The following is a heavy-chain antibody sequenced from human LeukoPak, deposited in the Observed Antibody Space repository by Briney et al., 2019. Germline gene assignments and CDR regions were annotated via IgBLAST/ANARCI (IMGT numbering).Heavy chain of an antibody. J-gene: IGHJ5*02. CDR1: GGSISSSY. D-gene: IGHD2-2*01. CDR2: IYSSGST. V-gene: IGHV4-4*07. Sequence: PSETLSLTCTVSGGSISSSYWTWIRQPAGKGLEWIGRIYSSGSTNYSPSLKSRVTMSVDTSKNQFSLKLNSVTAADTAVYYCARAGSTSRLDPWGQGTLVTVSS. CDR3: ARAGSTSRLDP.